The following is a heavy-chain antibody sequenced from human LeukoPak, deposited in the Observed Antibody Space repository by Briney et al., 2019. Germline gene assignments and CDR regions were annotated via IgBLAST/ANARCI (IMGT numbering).Heavy chain of an antibody. D-gene: IGHD2-2*01. CDR2: IYHSGVS. CDR1: GFSISSDFY. J-gene: IGHJ4*02. V-gene: IGHV4-38-2*02. Sequence: PSETLSLTCAVSGFSISSDFYWGWVRQPPGKGLEWIGTIYHSGVSYLNPSLKSRLTISVDTSKNQFSLKLSSVTAADTAVYYCTREKASAVHYWGQGILVTVSS. CDR3: TREKASAVHY.